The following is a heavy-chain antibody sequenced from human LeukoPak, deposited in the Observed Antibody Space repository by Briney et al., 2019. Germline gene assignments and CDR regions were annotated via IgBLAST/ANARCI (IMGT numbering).Heavy chain of an antibody. D-gene: IGHD3-3*01. Sequence: PGRSLRLSCAASGFTFGDYAMHWVRQAPGKGLEWVSGISWNSGTIGYADSVQGRFTISRDNAKNSLYLQMNSLRAEDTALYYCAKGGQITIFRVVGDVWGKGTTVTVSS. CDR3: AKGGQITIFRVVGDV. CDR1: GFTFGDYA. J-gene: IGHJ6*04. V-gene: IGHV3-9*01. CDR2: ISWNSGTI.